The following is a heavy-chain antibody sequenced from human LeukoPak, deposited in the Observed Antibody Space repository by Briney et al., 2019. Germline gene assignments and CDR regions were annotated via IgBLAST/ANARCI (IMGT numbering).Heavy chain of an antibody. CDR3: AKAYFDAFDI. Sequence: PGGSLRLSCAASGFTFSSYGMHWVRQAPGKGLEWVAVISYDGSNKYYADSLKGRFTISRDNSKNTLYLQMNSLRAEDTAVYYCAKAYFDAFDIWGQGTMVTVSS. D-gene: IGHD2/OR15-2a*01. V-gene: IGHV3-30*18. CDR2: ISYDGSNK. CDR1: GFTFSSYG. J-gene: IGHJ3*02.